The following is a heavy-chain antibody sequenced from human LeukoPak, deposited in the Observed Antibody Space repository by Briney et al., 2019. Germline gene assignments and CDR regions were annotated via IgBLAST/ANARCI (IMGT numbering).Heavy chain of an antibody. J-gene: IGHJ6*02. CDR1: GFTFSSYS. Sequence: GGSLRLSCAASGFTFSSYSMNWVRQAPGKGLEWVAVISYDGSNKYYADSVKGRFTISRDNSKNTLYLQMNSLRAEDTAVYYCARDGRVVTAYSHGMDVWGQGTTVTVSS. CDR2: ISYDGSNK. D-gene: IGHD2-21*02. CDR3: ARDGRVVTAYSHGMDV. V-gene: IGHV3-30*03.